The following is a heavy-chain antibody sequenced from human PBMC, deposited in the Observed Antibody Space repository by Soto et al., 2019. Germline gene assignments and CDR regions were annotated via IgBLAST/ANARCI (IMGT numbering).Heavy chain of an antibody. CDR1: GFTFTNAW. J-gene: IGHJ6*02. Sequence: EVQLVESGGDLIKPGGSLRLSCAASGFTFTNAWMNWVRQAPGKGLEWVGRVKSRGDGGTTDYAAPVKGRFTVSRDDSKSRFFLQMNSLKIEVTAVYYCTTRYDFYYGLDVWGQGTTVIVSS. CDR3: TTRYDFYYGLDV. CDR2: VKSRGDGGTT. V-gene: IGHV3-15*07.